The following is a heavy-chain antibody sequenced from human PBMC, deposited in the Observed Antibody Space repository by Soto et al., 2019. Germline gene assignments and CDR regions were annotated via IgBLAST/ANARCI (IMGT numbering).Heavy chain of an antibody. D-gene: IGHD3-3*01. Sequence: SVKVSCKASGGTFSSYAISWVRQAPGQGLEWMGGIIPIFGTANYAQKFQGRVTITADESTSTAYMELSSLRSEDTAVYYCATAIFGVVTPYNWFDPWGQGTLVTVSS. CDR3: ATAIFGVVTPYNWFDP. CDR1: GGTFSSYA. V-gene: IGHV1-69*13. CDR2: IIPIFGTA. J-gene: IGHJ5*02.